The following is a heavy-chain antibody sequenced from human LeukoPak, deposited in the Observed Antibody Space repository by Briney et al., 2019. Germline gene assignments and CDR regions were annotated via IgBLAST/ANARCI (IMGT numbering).Heavy chain of an antibody. Sequence: ASVKVSCKASGYIFTSYFMHWVRQAPGQGLEWMGLINPSGGSTSYAQKFQGRVTMTRDMSTSTVYMELSSLRSEDTAVYYCARDKIRIGYSYGAFDYWGQGTLVTVSS. CDR3: ARDKIRIGYSYGAFDY. V-gene: IGHV1-46*01. CDR1: GYIFTSYF. D-gene: IGHD5-18*01. J-gene: IGHJ4*02. CDR2: INPSGGST.